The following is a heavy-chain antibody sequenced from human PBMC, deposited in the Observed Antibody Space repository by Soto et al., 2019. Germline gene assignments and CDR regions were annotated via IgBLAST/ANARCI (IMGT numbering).Heavy chain of an antibody. CDR2: FDPEDGET. J-gene: IGHJ5*02. V-gene: IGHV1-24*01. Sequence: ASVKVSCKVSGYTLTELSMHWVRQAPGKGFEWMGGFDPEDGETIYAQKFQGRVTMTEDTSTDTAYMELSSLRSEDTAVYYCATDLRRDCSSTSCPSAPPWGQGTLVTVS. D-gene: IGHD2-2*01. CDR3: ATDLRRDCSSTSCPSAPP. CDR1: GYTLTELS.